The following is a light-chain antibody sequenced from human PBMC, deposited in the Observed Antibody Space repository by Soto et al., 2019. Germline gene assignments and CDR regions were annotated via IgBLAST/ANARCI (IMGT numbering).Light chain of an antibody. Sequence: ALTQPASVSGSPGQSITISCTGTSSDVGSYNLVSWYQQHPGKAPKLMIYEGSKRPSGVSNRFSGSKSGNTASLTISGLQAEDEADYYCCSYAGSSTYVFGTGTKGTAL. V-gene: IGLV2-23*01. CDR2: EGS. CDR3: CSYAGSSTYV. CDR1: SSDVGSYNL. J-gene: IGLJ1*01.